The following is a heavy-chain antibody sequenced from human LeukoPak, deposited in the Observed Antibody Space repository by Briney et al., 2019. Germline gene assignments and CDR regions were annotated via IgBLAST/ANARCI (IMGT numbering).Heavy chain of an antibody. CDR2: FVPEDGET. J-gene: IGHJ4*02. Sequence: ASVTVSCKLSGDTLTQLSMHWVGQSPGKELEWMGGFVPEDGETIYAQKFQGRVTMTEDTSTDTAYMELSSLRSDDTAVYFCATLPRGHLFDSWGQGTLVTVSS. CDR3: ATLPRGHLFDS. D-gene: IGHD3-10*01. V-gene: IGHV1-24*01. CDR1: GDTLTQLS.